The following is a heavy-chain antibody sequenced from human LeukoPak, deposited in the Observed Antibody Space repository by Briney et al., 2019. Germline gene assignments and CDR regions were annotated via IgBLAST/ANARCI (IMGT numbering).Heavy chain of an antibody. D-gene: IGHD2-2*01. CDR3: ARGGDLVPIDY. CDR2: INPSGGST. J-gene: IGHJ4*02. CDR1: GYTFTSYY. Sequence: ASVKVSCKASGYTFTSYYMHWVRQAPGQGLEWMGIINPSGGSTSYAQKFQGRVTITADESTSTAYMELSSLRSEDTAVYYCARGGDLVPIDYWGQGTLVTVSS. V-gene: IGHV1-46*01.